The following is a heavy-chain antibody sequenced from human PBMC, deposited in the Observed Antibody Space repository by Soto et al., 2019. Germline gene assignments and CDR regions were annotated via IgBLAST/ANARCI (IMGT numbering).Heavy chain of an antibody. CDR3: ASERSPQYFDY. J-gene: IGHJ4*02. V-gene: IGHV1-69*06. Sequence: VPVSCMGSGCTFSDHGIACVGRVPGQGLEWMGGIMPTFGSATYAPKFQGRVTISADKSTSTAYMELSSLRSEDTAVYFCASERSPQYFDYWGQGTLVTVSS. CDR1: GCTFSDHG. CDR2: IMPTFGSA. D-gene: IGHD1-26*01.